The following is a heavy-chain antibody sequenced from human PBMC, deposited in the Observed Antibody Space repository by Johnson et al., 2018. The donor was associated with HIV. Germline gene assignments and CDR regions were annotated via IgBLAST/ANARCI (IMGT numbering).Heavy chain of an antibody. Sequence: VQLVESGGGLVKPGGSLRLSCAASGFTFSSYWMSWVRPAPGQGLEWVANIEHDGSQKYYVDSVKGRFNISRDNAKNSLYLQLNSLRVEDTAVYYCARARWYLGGGSCCAFDIWGQGTMVTVSS. CDR1: GFTFSSYW. D-gene: IGHD2-15*01. CDR3: ARARWYLGGGSCCAFDI. J-gene: IGHJ3*02. V-gene: IGHV3-7*01. CDR2: IEHDGSQK.